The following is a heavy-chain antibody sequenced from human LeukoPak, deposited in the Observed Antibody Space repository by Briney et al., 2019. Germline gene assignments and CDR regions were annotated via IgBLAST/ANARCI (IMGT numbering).Heavy chain of an antibody. V-gene: IGHV3-9*01. Sequence: GGSLRLSCAASGFTFEDYAMHWVRQAPGKGLEWVSSISWNSGSLVYADSVKGRFTISRDNARNSLYLRMNSLRAEDTAVYYCAELGITMIGGVWGKGTTVTISS. CDR1: GFTFEDYA. CDR3: AELGITMIGGV. J-gene: IGHJ6*04. CDR2: ISWNSGSL. D-gene: IGHD3-10*02.